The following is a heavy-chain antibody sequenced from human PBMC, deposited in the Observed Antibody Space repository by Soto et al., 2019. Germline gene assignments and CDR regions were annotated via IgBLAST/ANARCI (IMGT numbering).Heavy chain of an antibody. V-gene: IGHV3-33*01. CDR2: IWYDGSNK. CDR3: ARDSPEIVVVVAATEHAFDI. J-gene: IGHJ3*02. CDR1: GFTFSSYG. D-gene: IGHD2-15*01. Sequence: QVQLVESGGGVVQPGRSLRLSCAASGFTFSSYGMHWVRQAPGKGLEWVAVIWYDGSNKYYADSVKGRFTISRDNTKNTLNLQMNSLRAEDTAVYYCARDSPEIVVVVAATEHAFDIWGQGTMVTVSS.